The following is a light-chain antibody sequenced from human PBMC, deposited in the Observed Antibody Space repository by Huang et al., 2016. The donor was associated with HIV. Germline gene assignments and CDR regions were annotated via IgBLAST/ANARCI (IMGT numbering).Light chain of an antibody. V-gene: IGKV1-39*01. J-gene: IGKJ3*01. CDR2: GAS. CDR3: QQSSSPPPT. Sequence: DIQMTQSPSSLSASVGDRVTITCRATQSVTKYLNWDQQKPGKAPNLLIYGASSLQTGVPSRFSGSGSGTDFTLTISSLQPEDFVTYYCQQSSSPPPTFGPGTKVDIK. CDR1: QSVTKY.